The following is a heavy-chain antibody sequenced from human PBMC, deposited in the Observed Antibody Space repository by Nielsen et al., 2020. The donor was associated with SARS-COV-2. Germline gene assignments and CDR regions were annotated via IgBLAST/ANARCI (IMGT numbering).Heavy chain of an antibody. J-gene: IGHJ5*01. Sequence: GGSLRLSCAASGFTFSSDAMGWVRQAPGKGLEWVSGISWSSAYIGYADSVRGRFTISRDNAKNSLYLQMNSPRPEDTAKYYCAKDIFGELDQDGFDSWGQGTLVNVSS. CDR3: AKDIFGELDQDGFDS. CDR1: GFTFSSDA. V-gene: IGHV3-9*01. D-gene: IGHD3-10*01. CDR2: ISWSSAYI.